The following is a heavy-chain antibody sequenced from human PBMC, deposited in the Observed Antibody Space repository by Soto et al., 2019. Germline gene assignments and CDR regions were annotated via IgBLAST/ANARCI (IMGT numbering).Heavy chain of an antibody. J-gene: IGHJ3*02. V-gene: IGHV4-34*01. CDR1: GGSFSGYY. D-gene: IGHD2-8*01. CDR2: INHSGST. Sequence: PSETLSLTCAVYGGSFSGYYWSWIRQPPGKGLEWIGEINHSGSTNYNPSLKSRVTISVDTSKNQFSLKLSSVTAADTAVYYCARHRGLYRHDAFDIWGQGTMVTVSS. CDR3: ARHRGLYRHDAFDI.